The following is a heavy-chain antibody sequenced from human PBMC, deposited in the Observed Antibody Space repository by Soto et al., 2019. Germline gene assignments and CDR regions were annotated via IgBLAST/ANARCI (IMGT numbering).Heavy chain of an antibody. CDR3: ARPPYPGCINAVCYPLDY. Sequence: QVQLVQSGAEVKKPGASVKISCKASGYTFTSYYMHWVRQAPGQGLEWMGIINPSGGSTNYAQKLQGRLAMTRDTSTITVYMELNSLTSEDTAVYYCARPPYPGCINAVCYPLDYWGQGTLVTVSS. V-gene: IGHV1-46*01. CDR1: GYTFTSYY. J-gene: IGHJ4*02. D-gene: IGHD2-8*01. CDR2: INPSGGST.